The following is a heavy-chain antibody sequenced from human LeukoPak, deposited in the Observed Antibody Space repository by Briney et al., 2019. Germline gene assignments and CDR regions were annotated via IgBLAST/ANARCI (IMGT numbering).Heavy chain of an antibody. V-gene: IGHV3-23*01. CDR2: ISGSGGST. Sequence: PGGSLRLSCAASGFTFSNAWMSWVRQAPGKGLEWVSAISGSGGSTYYADSVKGRFTISRDNSKNTLYLQMNSLRAEDTAVYYCASPEGSGYSSGWYVGYYFDYWGQGTLVTVSS. D-gene: IGHD6-19*01. J-gene: IGHJ4*02. CDR3: ASPEGSGYSSGWYVGYYFDY. CDR1: GFTFSNAW.